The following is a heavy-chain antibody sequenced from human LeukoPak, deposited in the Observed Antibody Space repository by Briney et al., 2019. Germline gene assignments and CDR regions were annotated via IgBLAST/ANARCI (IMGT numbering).Heavy chain of an antibody. J-gene: IGHJ6*02. V-gene: IGHV4-34*01. CDR1: GGSFSGYY. CDR3: ARGPRVYSRYYYYGMDV. Sequence: SETLSLTCAVYGGSFSGYYWSWIRQPPGKGLEWIGEINHSGSTNYNPSLKSRVTISVDTSKNQFSLKLSSVTAADTAVYYCARGPRVYSRYYYYGMDVWGQGTTATVSS. D-gene: IGHD5/OR15-5a*01. CDR2: INHSGST.